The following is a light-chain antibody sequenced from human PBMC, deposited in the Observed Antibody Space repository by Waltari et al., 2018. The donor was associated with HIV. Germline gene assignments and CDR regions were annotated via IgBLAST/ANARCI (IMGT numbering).Light chain of an antibody. V-gene: IGLV1-40*01. J-gene: IGLJ3*02. CDR2: GNT. CDR3: QSYDSRQSGFWV. CDR1: SPNIGAGSD. Sequence: QSVLTQPPSVSGAPGQRVTISCTGSSPNIGAGSDVHWYQPLPGTAPKLLIYGNTNRPSGVSDRFSCSKSGTAASLAITGLQAEDEADYYCQSYDSRQSGFWVFGGGTTLTVL.